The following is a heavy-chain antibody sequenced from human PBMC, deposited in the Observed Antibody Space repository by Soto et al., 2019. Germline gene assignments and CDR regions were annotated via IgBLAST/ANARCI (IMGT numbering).Heavy chain of an antibody. CDR2: ISSSSYI. Sequence: GGSLRLSCAASGFTFSSYSMNWVRQAPGKGLEWVSSISSSSYIYYADSVKGRFTISRDNAKNSLYLQMNSLRAEDTAVYYCARILAPAAVRHYYYYGMDVWGQGTTVTVSS. J-gene: IGHJ6*02. CDR3: ARILAPAAVRHYYYYGMDV. V-gene: IGHV3-21*01. D-gene: IGHD2-15*01. CDR1: GFTFSSYS.